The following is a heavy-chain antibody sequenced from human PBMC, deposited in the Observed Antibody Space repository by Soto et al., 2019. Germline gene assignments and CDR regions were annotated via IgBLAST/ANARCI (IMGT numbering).Heavy chain of an antibody. V-gene: IGHV3-15*01. CDR2: IKSKTDGGTT. CDR1: GFTVSNAW. CDR3: AKDEKSSAVAGYFDS. D-gene: IGHD6-19*01. Sequence: GALRLSCAASGFTVSNAWMSGVRQAPGKGLEWVGRIKSKTDGGTTYYADSVKGRFTISRDNSKNTLYLQMNSLRAEDTAVYYCAKDEKSSAVAGYFDSWGQGTLVTVSS. J-gene: IGHJ4*02.